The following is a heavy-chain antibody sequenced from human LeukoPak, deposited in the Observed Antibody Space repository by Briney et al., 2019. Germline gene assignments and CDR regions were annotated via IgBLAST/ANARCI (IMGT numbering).Heavy chain of an antibody. Sequence: SETLSLTCTVSGGSISSYYWSWIRQPAGKGLEWIGRIYTSGSTNYNPSLKSRVTISGDTSKNQFSLKLSSVTAADTAVYYCARYYYDSSAYYNLDYWGQGTLVTVSS. CDR3: ARYYYDSSAYYNLDY. V-gene: IGHV4-4*07. D-gene: IGHD3-22*01. CDR2: IYTSGST. CDR1: GGSISSYY. J-gene: IGHJ4*02.